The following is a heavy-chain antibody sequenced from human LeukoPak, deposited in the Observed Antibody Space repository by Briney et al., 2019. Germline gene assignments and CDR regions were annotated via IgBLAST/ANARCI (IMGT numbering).Heavy chain of an antibody. J-gene: IGHJ4*02. CDR1: GFTFSSYA. CDR3: AKGSYYDSSGSFYFDY. V-gene: IGHV3-23*01. Sequence: GGSLRLSCAASGFTFSSYAMSWVRQAPGKGLEWVSGISGSGDNTYYADSVKGRFAISRDNSKNTLYVQVNSLGTEDTAAYYSAKGSYYDSSGSFYFDYWGQGTLVTVSS. D-gene: IGHD3-22*01. CDR2: ISGSGDNT.